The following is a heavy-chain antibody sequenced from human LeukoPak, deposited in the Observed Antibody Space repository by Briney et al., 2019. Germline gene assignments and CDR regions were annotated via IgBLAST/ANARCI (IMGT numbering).Heavy chain of an antibody. CDR2: ISGSGGRT. CDR1: GFPFISYA. J-gene: IGHJ4*02. D-gene: IGHD3-9*01. Sequence: QPGGSLRLSFAASGFPFISYAMSWVRQAPGKGLGWVSAISGSGGRTYYADSVKGRFPISRENSKHTLYLPMESLRAEDKAVYYCAKKYYDLLTGFGCFDYWGQGTLVTVPS. V-gene: IGHV3-23*01. CDR3: AKKYYDLLTGFGCFDY.